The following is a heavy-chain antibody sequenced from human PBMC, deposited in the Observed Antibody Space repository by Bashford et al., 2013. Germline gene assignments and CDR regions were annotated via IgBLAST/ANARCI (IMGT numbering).Heavy chain of an antibody. V-gene: IGHV3-7*01. D-gene: IGHD2/OR15-2a*01. Sequence: VRQAPGKGLEWVANIREDGSEKFYVDSVKGRFTISRDNAENSLCLQMNSLRAEDTAVYYCARVPREYHYYMDVWGQRDQRSPVSS. CDR3: ARVPREYHYYMDV. J-gene: IGHJ6*01. CDR2: IREDGSEK.